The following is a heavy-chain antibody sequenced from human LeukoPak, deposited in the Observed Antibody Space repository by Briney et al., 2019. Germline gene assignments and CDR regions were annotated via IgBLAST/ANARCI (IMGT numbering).Heavy chain of an antibody. CDR2: INPNSGGT. D-gene: IGHD4-17*01. Sequence: ASVKVSCKASGYTFTSYGISWVRQAPGQGLEWMGRINPNSGGTNYAQKFQGRVTMTRDTSISTAYMELSRLRSDDTAVYYCARIGYGDPRDYWGQGTLVTVSS. J-gene: IGHJ4*02. CDR3: ARIGYGDPRDY. V-gene: IGHV1-2*06. CDR1: GYTFTSYG.